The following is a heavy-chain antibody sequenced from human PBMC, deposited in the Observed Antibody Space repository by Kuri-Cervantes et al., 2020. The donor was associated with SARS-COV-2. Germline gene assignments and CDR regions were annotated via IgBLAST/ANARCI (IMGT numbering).Heavy chain of an antibody. J-gene: IGHJ4*02. D-gene: IGHD2-8*01. CDR3: ARQYCTNGVCYTPFDY. CDR1: GGSFSSYY. Sequence: GSLRLSCAVYGGSFSSYYWGWTRQPPGKGLEWIGSIYYSGSTYYNPSLKSRVTISVDTSKNQFSLKLSSVTAADTAVYYCARQYCTNGVCYTPFDYWGQGTLVTVSS. V-gene: IGHV4-39*01. CDR2: IYYSGST.